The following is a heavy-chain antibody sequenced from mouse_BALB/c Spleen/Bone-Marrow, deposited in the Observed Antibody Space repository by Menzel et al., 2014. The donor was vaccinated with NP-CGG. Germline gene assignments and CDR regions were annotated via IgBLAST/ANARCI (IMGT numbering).Heavy chain of an antibody. CDR1: GFTFTDYY. CDR2: IRNKANGYTT. V-gene: IGHV7-3*02. J-gene: IGHJ1*01. Sequence: EVQLVESGGGLVQPGGSLRLSCATSGFTFTDYYMSWVRQPPGKALEWLGFIRNKANGYTTEYSASVKGRFTISRDNSQSILYLQMNTLRAEDSGTYYCAREIINDYHWYFGVWGAGATVTVSS. CDR3: AREIINDYHWYFGV. D-gene: IGHD2-4*01.